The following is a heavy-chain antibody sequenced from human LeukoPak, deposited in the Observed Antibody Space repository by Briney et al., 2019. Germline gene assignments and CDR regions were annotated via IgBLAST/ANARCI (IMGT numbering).Heavy chain of an antibody. Sequence: GGSLRLSCAASGFTFNNYAMSWVRQAPGKGLEWVSDINGGGGRTYYAVSVKGRFTISRDNSKNTLYLQMNSLRAEDTAVFYCAKKWSGDYDSSDIIDAFDIWGQGTMVTVSS. CDR1: GFTFNNYA. D-gene: IGHD3-22*01. J-gene: IGHJ3*02. V-gene: IGHV3-23*01. CDR3: AKKWSGDYDSSDIIDAFDI. CDR2: INGGGGRT.